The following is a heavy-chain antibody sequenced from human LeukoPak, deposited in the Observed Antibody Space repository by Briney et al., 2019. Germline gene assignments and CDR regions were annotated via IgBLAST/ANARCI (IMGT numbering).Heavy chain of an antibody. CDR3: ARATGLVSADIHLGY. D-gene: IGHD2-15*01. CDR1: GYTFTGYY. J-gene: IGHJ4*02. V-gene: IGHV1-2*02. Sequence: ASVKVSCTASGYTFTGYYMHWGRQAPGQGQEWMGWINPNSGGTNYAQRDHGRGTMTRDTSISTAYMELSRLRSDDTAVYSCARATGLVSADIHLGYWGQGTLVTVSS. CDR2: INPNSGGT.